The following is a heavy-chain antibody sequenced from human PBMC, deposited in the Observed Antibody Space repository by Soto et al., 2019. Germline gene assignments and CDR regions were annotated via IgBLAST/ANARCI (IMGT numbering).Heavy chain of an antibody. CDR1: GGSISGSY. D-gene: IGHD3-3*01. V-gene: IGHV4-59*01. J-gene: IGHJ4*02. CDR3: ARSVAVPDARIDY. Sequence: PSETLSLTCSVSGGSISGSYWSWIRQSPGKGLEWLGYVYYTGSTNYSPSLRSRVSISVDTSKNEFSLRLSSVTAADTAVYFCARSVAVPDARIDYWGQGTQVTVSS. CDR2: VYYTGST.